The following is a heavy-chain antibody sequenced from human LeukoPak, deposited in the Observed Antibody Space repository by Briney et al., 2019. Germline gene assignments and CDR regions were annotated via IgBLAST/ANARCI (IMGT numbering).Heavy chain of an antibody. J-gene: IGHJ4*02. D-gene: IGHD5/OR15-5a*01. V-gene: IGHV4-34*01. CDR1: GGPFSGYY. Sequence: PSETLSLTCTVYGGPFSGYYWSWIRQPPGKGLEWIGEINHSGSTNYNPSLKSRVTISVDTSKNQFSLKLSSVTAADTAVYYCARDRRVTQHPFDYWGQGTLVTVSS. CDR2: INHSGST. CDR3: ARDRRVTQHPFDY.